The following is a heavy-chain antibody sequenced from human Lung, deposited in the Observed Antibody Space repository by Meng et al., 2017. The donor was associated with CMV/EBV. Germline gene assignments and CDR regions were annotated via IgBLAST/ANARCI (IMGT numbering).Heavy chain of an antibody. CDR2: IYSGGST. J-gene: IGHJ3*02. D-gene: IGHD2-2*02. V-gene: IGHV3-53*01. Sequence: GESXKISXAASGFTVSSNYMSWVRQAPGKGLEWVSVIYSGGSTYYADSVKGRFTISRDNSKNTLYLQMNSLRAEDTAVYYCARADCSSTSCYKSAFDIWGQGTMVTVSS. CDR3: ARADCSSTSCYKSAFDI. CDR1: GFTVSSNY.